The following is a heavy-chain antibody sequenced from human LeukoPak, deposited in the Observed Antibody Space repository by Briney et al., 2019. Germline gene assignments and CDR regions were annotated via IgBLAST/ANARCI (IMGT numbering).Heavy chain of an antibody. J-gene: IGHJ6*03. Sequence: GGSLRLSCTASGFTFDDYAMSWFRQAPGKGLEWVAVISYDGSNKYYADSVKGRFTISRDNSKNTLYLQMNSLRAEDTAVYYCARDMVRGVTYYYYYMDVWGKGTTVTVSS. CDR2: ISYDGSNK. CDR1: GFTFDDYA. D-gene: IGHD3-10*01. V-gene: IGHV3-30*04. CDR3: ARDMVRGVTYYYYYMDV.